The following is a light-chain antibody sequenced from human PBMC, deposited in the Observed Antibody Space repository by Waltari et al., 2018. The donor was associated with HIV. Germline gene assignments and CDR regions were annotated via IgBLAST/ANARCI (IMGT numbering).Light chain of an antibody. CDR1: QSVSRN. Sequence: EIVMTQSPATLSVSPGERVTLSCRASQSVSRNLAWYQQKPGQAPRLLIYGASTRATGIPARFSCSGSWTEFTLTISSLQSEDFAVYYCQQYNNWGTFGQGTKVEIK. J-gene: IGKJ1*01. V-gene: IGKV3-15*01. CDR3: QQYNNWGT. CDR2: GAS.